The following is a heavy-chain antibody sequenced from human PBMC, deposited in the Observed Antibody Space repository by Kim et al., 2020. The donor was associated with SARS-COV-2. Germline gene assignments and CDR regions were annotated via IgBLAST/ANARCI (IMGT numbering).Heavy chain of an antibody. Sequence: GGSLRLSCAASGFTFSSYGMHWVRQAPGKGLEWVAVISYAGSDKYYADSVKGRFTFSRYNSKNTLYLQMNSLRAEDTALYYCVKDIGTYSSSSGGLDVWGQGTPVTVSS. V-gene: IGHV3-30*18. J-gene: IGHJ6*02. CDR1: GFTFSSYG. CDR3: VKDIGTYSSSSGGLDV. D-gene: IGHD6-6*01. CDR2: ISYAGSDK.